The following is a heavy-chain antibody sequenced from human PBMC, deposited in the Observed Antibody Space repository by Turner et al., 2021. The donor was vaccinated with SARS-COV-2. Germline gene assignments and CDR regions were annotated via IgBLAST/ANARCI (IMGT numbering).Heavy chain of an antibody. D-gene: IGHD3-22*01. CDR1: GFTFSSYA. J-gene: IGHJ6*02. CDR2: ISYDGSNK. V-gene: IGHV3-30-3*01. CDR3: AGIQSYDRSDYYGMDV. Sequence: QVQLVESGGGVVQPGMSLRLSCAATGFTFSSYAMNWVRQAPGKGLEWVAVISYDGSNKYYADSVKGRFTISRDNSKNTLYLQMNSLRAEDTAVYYCAGIQSYDRSDYYGMDVWGQGTTVTVSS.